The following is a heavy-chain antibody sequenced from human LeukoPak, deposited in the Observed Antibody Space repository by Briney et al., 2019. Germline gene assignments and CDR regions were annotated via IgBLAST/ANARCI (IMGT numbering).Heavy chain of an antibody. Sequence: GASVKVPCKASGYNFYTYGISWVEQPPRQGRDGMGWISAYNGNTYYAHNSQGRVTMITDTSTSTAYMELRSLRSDETAVYYCARGPYCNGGTCYSQYFDYWGQGTLVTVSS. J-gene: IGHJ4*02. CDR3: ARGPYCNGGTCYSQYFDY. CDR1: GYNFYTYG. CDR2: ISAYNGNT. V-gene: IGHV1-18*01. D-gene: IGHD2-15*01.